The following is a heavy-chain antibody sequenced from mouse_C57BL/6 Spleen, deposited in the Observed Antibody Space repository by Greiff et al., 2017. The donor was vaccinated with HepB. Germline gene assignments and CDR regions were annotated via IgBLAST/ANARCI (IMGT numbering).Heavy chain of an antibody. D-gene: IGHD1-1*01. J-gene: IGHJ4*01. Sequence: QVQLQQPGAELVKPGASVKLSCKASGYTFTSYWMHWVKQRPGRGLEWIGRIDPNSGGTQYNEKFKSKATLTVDKTSSTAYVQLSSLTSEHSAVYYCARAPHYYCSSYFYAMDYWGQGTSVTVSS. CDR3: ARAPHYYCSSYFYAMDY. CDR2: IDPNSGGT. V-gene: IGHV1-72*01. CDR1: GYTFTSYW.